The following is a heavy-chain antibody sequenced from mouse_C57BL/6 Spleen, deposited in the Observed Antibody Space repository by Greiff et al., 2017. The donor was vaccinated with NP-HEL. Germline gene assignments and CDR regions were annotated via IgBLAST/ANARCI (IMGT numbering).Heavy chain of an antibody. CDR1: GFTFSSYA. CDR3: ARGYYGSSYVEGFAY. Sequence: EVQGVESGGGLVKPGGSLKLSCAASGFTFSSYAMSWVRQTPEKRLEWVATISDGGSYTYYPDNVKGRFTISRDNAKNNLYLQMSHLKSEDTAMYYCARGYYGSSYVEGFAYWGQGTLVTVSA. V-gene: IGHV5-4*01. J-gene: IGHJ3*01. CDR2: ISDGGSYT. D-gene: IGHD1-1*01.